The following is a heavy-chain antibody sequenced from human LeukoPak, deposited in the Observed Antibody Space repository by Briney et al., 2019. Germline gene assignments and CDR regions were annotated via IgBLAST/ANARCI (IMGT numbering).Heavy chain of an antibody. V-gene: IGHV3-73*01. D-gene: IGHD1-26*01. J-gene: IGHJ5*02. CDR2: IRSKADSYAT. CDR1: GFTFSGSA. Sequence: GGSLRLSCAASGFTFSGSAMHWVRQASGKGLEWVGRIRSKADSYATAYAASVNGRFTISRDDSKNTAYLQMNSLKTEDTAVYYCARGVGAFKNWFDPWGQGTLVTVSS. CDR3: ARGVGAFKNWFDP.